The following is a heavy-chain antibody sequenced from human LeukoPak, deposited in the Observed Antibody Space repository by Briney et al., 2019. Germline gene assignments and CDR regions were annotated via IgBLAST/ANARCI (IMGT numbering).Heavy chain of an antibody. D-gene: IGHD4-23*01. CDR3: ARWVNSMDV. Sequence: GGSLRLSRAASGFTLSSYGMHWVRQAPGKGLEYVSAISSNGGSTYYANSVKGRFTISRDNSKNTLYLQMGSLRAEDMAVYYCARWVNSMDVWGKGTTVTVSS. CDR1: GFTLSSYG. CDR2: ISSNGGST. J-gene: IGHJ6*04. V-gene: IGHV3-64*01.